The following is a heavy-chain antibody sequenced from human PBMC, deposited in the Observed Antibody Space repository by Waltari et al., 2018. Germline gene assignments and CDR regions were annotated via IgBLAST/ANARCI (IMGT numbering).Heavy chain of an antibody. J-gene: IGHJ3*02. D-gene: IGHD3-16*01. Sequence: EVQLVESGRGLVQHGGCLRLSCAASGFRVSSTCMSWVRKDPGKGREWVSVIFIGGSTYYADAVKGRFTISRDNSKNTLYLQMNSLRAEDTAVYYCARGTDHKGVFAFDIWGQGTMVTVSS. CDR1: GFRVSSTC. CDR2: IFIGGST. CDR3: ARGTDHKGVFAFDI. V-gene: IGHV3-66*02.